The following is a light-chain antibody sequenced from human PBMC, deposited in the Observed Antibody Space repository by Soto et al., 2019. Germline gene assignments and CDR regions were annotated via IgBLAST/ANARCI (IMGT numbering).Light chain of an antibody. Sequence: DIKMTQSPSSLSASVVDRVTITCQASQDINNYLNWYQQKPGQAPKLLIYKASTLKSGVPSRFSGSGSGTEFTLTISSLQPDDFVTYYCQHYNSYSEAFGHGTKVDIK. CDR1: QDINNY. J-gene: IGKJ1*01. CDR3: QHYNSYSEA. V-gene: IGKV1-5*03. CDR2: KAS.